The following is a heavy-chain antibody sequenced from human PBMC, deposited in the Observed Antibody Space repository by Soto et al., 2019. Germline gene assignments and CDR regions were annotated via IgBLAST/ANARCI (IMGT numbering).Heavy chain of an antibody. V-gene: IGHV1-69*01. J-gene: IGHJ5*02. D-gene: IGHD6-13*01. CDR2: IIPIFGTA. CDR1: GGTFSSYA. Sequence: QVQLVQSGAEVKKPGSSVKVSCKASGGTFSSYAISWVRQAPGQGLEWMGGIIPIFGTANYAQKFQGRVTITADESTSTADMELSSLRSEDTAVYYCARAFAYSSSWYYWFDPWGQGTLVTVSS. CDR3: ARAFAYSSSWYYWFDP.